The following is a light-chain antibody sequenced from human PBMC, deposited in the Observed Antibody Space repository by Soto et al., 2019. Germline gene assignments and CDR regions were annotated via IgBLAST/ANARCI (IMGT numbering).Light chain of an antibody. V-gene: IGLV2-18*02. Sequence: QSALTQPPSVSGSPGQSVTISCTGTSSDVGTYNRVSWYQQPPGTAPKLMIYEVSNRPSGVPDRFSGSKSGNTASLTISGLQAEDEADYYGSSYTSSSLVFGTGTKLTVL. CDR3: SSYTSSSLV. J-gene: IGLJ1*01. CDR1: SSDVGTYNR. CDR2: EVS.